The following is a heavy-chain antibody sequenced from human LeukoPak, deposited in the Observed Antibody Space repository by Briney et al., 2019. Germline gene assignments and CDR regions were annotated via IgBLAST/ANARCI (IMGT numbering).Heavy chain of an antibody. V-gene: IGHV4-30-4*01. D-gene: IGHD2-2*01. CDR1: GGSISSGDYY. Sequence: PSETLFLTCTVSGGSISSGDYYWSWIRQPPGKGLEWIGYIYYSGRTHYNPSLTRRLTISVDTSRNQFSLKLSSVTAADTAVYYCARETYCSSTSCNGLYYYYAVDVWGQGTTATVSS. CDR2: IYYSGRT. CDR3: ARETYCSSTSCNGLYYYYAVDV. J-gene: IGHJ6*02.